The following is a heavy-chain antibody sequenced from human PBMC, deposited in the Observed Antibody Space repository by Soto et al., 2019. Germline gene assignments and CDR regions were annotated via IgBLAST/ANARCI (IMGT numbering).Heavy chain of an antibody. CDR2: IYPGDSDT. D-gene: IGHD3-3*01. V-gene: IGHV5-51*01. CDR3: ASSPIRSPTPYYDFWSGYSTAEYFQH. Sequence: GESLKISCKGSGYSFTSYWIGWVRQMPGKGLEWMGIIYPGDSDTRYSPSFQGQVTISADKSISTAYLQWSSLKASDTAMYYCASSPIRSPTPYYDFWSGYSTAEYFQHWGQGTLVTSPQ. J-gene: IGHJ1*01. CDR1: GYSFTSYW.